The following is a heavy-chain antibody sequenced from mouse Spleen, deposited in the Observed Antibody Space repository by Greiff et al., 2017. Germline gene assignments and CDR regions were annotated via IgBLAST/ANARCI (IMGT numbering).Heavy chain of an antibody. CDR1: GYSFTGYF. V-gene: IGHV1-20*01. CDR2: INPYNGDT. J-gene: IGHJ2*01. CDR3: ATVVESYFDY. D-gene: IGHD1-1*01. Sequence: EVQLKESGPELVKPGDSVKISCKASGYSFTGYFMNWVMQSHGKSLEWIGRINPYNGDTFYNQKFKGKATLTVDKSSSTAHMELRSLTSEDSAVYYCATVVESYFDYWGQGTTLTVSS.